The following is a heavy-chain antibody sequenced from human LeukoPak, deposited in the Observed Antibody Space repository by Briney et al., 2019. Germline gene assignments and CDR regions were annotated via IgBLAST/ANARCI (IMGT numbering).Heavy chain of an antibody. CDR2: ISGSGGST. D-gene: IGHD3-22*01. CDR1: GFTLSSYA. J-gene: IGHJ4*02. V-gene: IGHV3-23*01. CDR3: AKDYYDSSGQKGSYYFDY. Sequence: GGSLGLSRAASGFTLSSYAMSWVRQAPGKGLEWVSAISGSGGSTYYADSVKGRFTITRANSKNTLYLQMNSLRAEDTAVYYCAKDYYDSSGQKGSYYFDYWGQ.